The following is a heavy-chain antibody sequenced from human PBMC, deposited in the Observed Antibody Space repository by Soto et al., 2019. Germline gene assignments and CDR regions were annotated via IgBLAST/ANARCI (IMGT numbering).Heavy chain of an antibody. CDR1: GYTFTGYY. CDR2: INPNSGGT. Sequence: ASVKVSCKASGYTFTGYYMHWVRQAPGQGLEWMGWINPNSGGTNYAQKFQGRVTMTRDTSISTAYMELSRLRSDDTAVYYCASVNPGDYDFWSGYYHGGIFDYWGQGTLVTVSS. CDR3: ASVNPGDYDFWSGYYHGGIFDY. D-gene: IGHD3-3*01. V-gene: IGHV1-2*02. J-gene: IGHJ4*02.